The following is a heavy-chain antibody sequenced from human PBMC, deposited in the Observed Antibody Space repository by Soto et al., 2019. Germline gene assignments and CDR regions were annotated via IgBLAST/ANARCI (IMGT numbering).Heavy chain of an antibody. Sequence: QITLKESGPTLVKPTQTLTLTCTFSGFSLSTSGVGVGWIRQPPGKALEWLALIYWNDDKRYSPSLKSRLTITKDTSKNQVVLTMTNIDPVDTATYYCAQARPLGYSYGYGPAWFDPWGQGTLVTVSS. CDR2: IYWNDDK. CDR3: AQARPLGYSYGYGPAWFDP. V-gene: IGHV2-5*01. CDR1: GFSLSTSGVG. J-gene: IGHJ5*02. D-gene: IGHD5-18*01.